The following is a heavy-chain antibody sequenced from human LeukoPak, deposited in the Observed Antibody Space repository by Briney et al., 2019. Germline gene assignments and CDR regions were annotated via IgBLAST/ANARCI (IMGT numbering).Heavy chain of an antibody. V-gene: IGHV4-59*08. CDR1: GGSISGYY. CDR2: IYYSGNT. J-gene: IGHJ2*01. CDR3: ARRGSGASLEYYFDL. Sequence: SETLSLTCTVSGGSISGYYWSWIRQPPGKGLEYIGYIYYSGNTNSNPSLNSRVTISVDTSKNQFSLKLSSVTAADTAVYYCARRGSGASLEYYFDLWGRGTLVTVSS. D-gene: IGHD1-14*01.